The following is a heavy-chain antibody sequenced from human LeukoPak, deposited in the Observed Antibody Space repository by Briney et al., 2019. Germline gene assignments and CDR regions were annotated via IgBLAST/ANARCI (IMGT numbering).Heavy chain of an antibody. D-gene: IGHD3-10*01. J-gene: IGHJ4*02. CDR1: GCSISSHY. Sequence: PSETLTLTCTVSGCSISSHYWSGIRQPPGKGLELLGYIYYSGSTTYTPSLKSRVTISVDTSKNQFSLELSSVTAADTAVYYCAREDGEWGQGTLVNVSS. CDR3: AREDGE. CDR2: IYYSGST. V-gene: IGHV4-59*11.